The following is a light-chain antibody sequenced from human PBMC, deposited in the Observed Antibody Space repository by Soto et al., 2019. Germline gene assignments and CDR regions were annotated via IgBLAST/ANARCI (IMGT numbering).Light chain of an antibody. J-gene: IGLJ3*02. CDR2: SDD. V-gene: IGLV1-44*01. Sequence: QSVLTQQPSLSGTPGQRVTISCSGSNSNIGRYSVNWYQHLPGTATKILIYSDDERPSGVPDRFSGSQSGTSASLAISGLQSEDEAEYYCAAWDDNLNGPLFGGGTKLTVL. CDR3: AAWDDNLNGPL. CDR1: NSNIGRYS.